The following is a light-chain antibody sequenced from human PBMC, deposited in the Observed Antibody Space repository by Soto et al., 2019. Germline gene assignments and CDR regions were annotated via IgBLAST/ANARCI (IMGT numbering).Light chain of an antibody. Sequence: ERATLSCRASQSVRNFLAWHQQKPGQAPRLLIYDTYNRAAGIPARFSGSGSGTDFTLTISSLEPEDFAVYYCQQRSNWPLTFGGGTKVDIK. J-gene: IGKJ4*01. CDR1: QSVRNF. CDR2: DTY. V-gene: IGKV3-11*01. CDR3: QQRSNWPLT.